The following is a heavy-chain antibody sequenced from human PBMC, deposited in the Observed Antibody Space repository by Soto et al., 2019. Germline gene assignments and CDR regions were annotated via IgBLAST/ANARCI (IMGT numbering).Heavy chain of an antibody. J-gene: IGHJ6*03. V-gene: IGHV4-31*03. Sequence: PSETLSLTCTVSGGSISSDGYYWSWIRQHPGKGLEWIGYIYYSGSTYYNPSLKGRVTISVDTSKNQFSLKLSSVTAADTAVYYCARSLVGDYSYYYYMDVWGKGTTVTVSS. D-gene: IGHD4-17*01. CDR3: ARSLVGDYSYYYYMDV. CDR2: IYYSGST. CDR1: GGSISSDGYY.